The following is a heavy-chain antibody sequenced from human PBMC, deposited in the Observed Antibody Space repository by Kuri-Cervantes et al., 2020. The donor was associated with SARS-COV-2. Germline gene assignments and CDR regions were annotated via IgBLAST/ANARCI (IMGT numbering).Heavy chain of an antibody. J-gene: IGHJ6*02. Sequence: GESLKISCAASGFTFSNAWMSWVRQAPGKGLEWVGRIKSKTDGGTTDYAAPVKGRFTISRDDSKNTLYLQMNSRKTEDTAVYYCTTDLPNPTYPRYYYYYYGMDVWGQGTTVTVSS. CDR3: TTDLPNPTYPRYYYYYYGMDV. D-gene: IGHD2-2*02. CDR2: IKSKTDGGTT. V-gene: IGHV3-15*01. CDR1: GFTFSNAW.